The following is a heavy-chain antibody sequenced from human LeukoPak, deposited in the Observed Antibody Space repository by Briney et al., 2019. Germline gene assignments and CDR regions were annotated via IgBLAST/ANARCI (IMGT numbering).Heavy chain of an antibody. J-gene: IGHJ6*02. V-gene: IGHV4-59*01. CDR1: GGSISSYY. D-gene: IGHD3-22*01. Sequence: SETLSLTCTVPGGSISSYYWSWIRQPPGKGLEWIGYIYYSGSTNYNPSLKSRVTISVDTSKNQFSLKLSSVTAADPAVYYCARDRFTMIADDTYYYYGMDVWGQGTTVTVSS. CDR3: ARDRFTMIADDTYYYYGMDV. CDR2: IYYSGST.